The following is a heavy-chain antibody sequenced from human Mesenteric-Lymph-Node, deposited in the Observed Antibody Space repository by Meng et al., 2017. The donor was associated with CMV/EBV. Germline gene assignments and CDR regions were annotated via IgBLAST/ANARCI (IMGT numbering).Heavy chain of an antibody. CDR1: GGSFNDYY. V-gene: IGHV4-34*01. CDR3: ASGLPATIIQH. Sequence: SETLSLTCAVYGGSFNDYYWSWIRQPPGKGLEWIGEINHSGSTNYNPSLKSRVTISVDTSKNQLSLKVSPVTAADTAVYYCASGLPATIIQHWGQGTLVTVSS. D-gene: IGHD2-2*01. J-gene: IGHJ1*01. CDR2: INHSGST.